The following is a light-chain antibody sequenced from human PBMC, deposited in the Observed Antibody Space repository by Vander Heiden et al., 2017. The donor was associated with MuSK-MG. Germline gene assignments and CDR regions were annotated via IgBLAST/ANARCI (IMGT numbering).Light chain of an antibody. CDR3: NSRDSSGNHLYV. J-gene: IGLJ1*01. CDR1: SLRSYY. V-gene: IGLV3-19*01. CDR2: GKN. Sequence: SSELTQDPAVSVALGQTVRITCQGDSLRSYYASWDQQKPGQAPVLVIDGKNNRPAWGPDRFSGASSGNTASLTITGAQAEDEADYYCNSRDSSGNHLYVFGTGTKVTVL.